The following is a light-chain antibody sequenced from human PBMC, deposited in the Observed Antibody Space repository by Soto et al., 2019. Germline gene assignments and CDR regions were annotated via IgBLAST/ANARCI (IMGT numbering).Light chain of an antibody. Sequence: EIVMTQSPATLSVSPGERATLSCRASQSVSSNLAWYQQKPGQAPRLLIYGASTRATGIPARFSGSGSGTEFTLTISSLQSEDFATYYCQQLKSYPLTFGGGTKVEVK. CDR2: GAS. CDR3: QQLKSYPLT. J-gene: IGKJ4*01. V-gene: IGKV3-15*01. CDR1: QSVSSN.